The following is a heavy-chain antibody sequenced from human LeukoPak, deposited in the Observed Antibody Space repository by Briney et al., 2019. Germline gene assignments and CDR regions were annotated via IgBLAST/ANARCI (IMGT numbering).Heavy chain of an antibody. CDR1: GFTFSNHW. CDR3: ARETSLYCTGNDCYWAFDR. V-gene: IGHV3-7*01. Sequence: PGGSLRLSCVASGFTFSNHWISWVRQAPGKGPEWVANIKQDESKTYYVDTVKGRFTISRDNAKNSLYLQINSLRAEDTAVYYCARETSLYCTGNDCYWAFDRWGQGTLVTVSS. D-gene: IGHD2-21*02. CDR2: IKQDESKT. J-gene: IGHJ5*02.